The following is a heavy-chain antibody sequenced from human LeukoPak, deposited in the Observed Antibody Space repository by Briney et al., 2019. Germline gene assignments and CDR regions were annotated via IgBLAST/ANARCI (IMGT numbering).Heavy chain of an antibody. J-gene: IGHJ3*02. V-gene: IGHV4-59*01. CDR3: ARGTGKWDAFDI. CDR1: GESFSTYY. D-gene: IGHD3/OR15-3a*01. CDR2: IYYSGST. Sequence: PSETLSLTCAVYGESFSTYYWTWIRQPPGKGLEWVGYIYYSGSTNYNPSLKSRVTISADTSKNQFSLKLSSVTAADTAVYYCARGTGKWDAFDIWGQGTMVTVSS.